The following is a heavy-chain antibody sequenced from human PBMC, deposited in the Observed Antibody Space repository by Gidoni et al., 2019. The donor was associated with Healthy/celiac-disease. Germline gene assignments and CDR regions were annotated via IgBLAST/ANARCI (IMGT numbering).Heavy chain of an antibody. Sequence: EVQLVQSGAEVKKPGESLKISCKGSGYSFTSYWIGWVRQMPGKGLEWVGIIYPGDSDTRYSPSFQGQVTISADKSISTAYLQWSSLKASDTAMYYCARTIAARHPTLYRYYGMDVWGQGTTVTVSS. CDR1: GYSFTSYW. CDR3: ARTIAARHPTLYRYYGMDV. CDR2: IYPGDSDT. V-gene: IGHV5-51*01. D-gene: IGHD6-6*01. J-gene: IGHJ6*02.